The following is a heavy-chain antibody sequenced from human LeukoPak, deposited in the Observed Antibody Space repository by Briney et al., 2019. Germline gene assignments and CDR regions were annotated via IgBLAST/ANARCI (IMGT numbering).Heavy chain of an antibody. CDR3: SRTVVYCSSTSCYTSYFDY. CDR1: GYTFTNYG. CDR2: ISAYNGNT. D-gene: IGHD2-2*02. J-gene: IGHJ4*02. Sequence: ASVKVSCKTSGYTFTNYGISWVRQAPGQGLEWMGWISAYNGNTNYAQKLQGRVIMTTDTSTSTAYMELRSLRSDDTAVYYCSRTVVYCSSTSCYTSYFDYWGQGTLVTVSS. V-gene: IGHV1-18*01.